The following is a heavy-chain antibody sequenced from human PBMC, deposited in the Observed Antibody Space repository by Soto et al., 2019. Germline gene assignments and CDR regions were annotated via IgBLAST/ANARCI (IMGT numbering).Heavy chain of an antibody. V-gene: IGHV3-23*01. CDR1: GFTFSSYA. D-gene: IGHD3-3*01. Sequence: GGSLRLSCAASGFTFSSYAMSWVRQAPGKGLEWVSAISGSGGSTYYADSVKGRFTISRDNSKNTLYLQMNSLRAEDTAVYYCHDYDFWSGYLVPMDVWGQGTTVTVSS. CDR3: HDYDFWSGYLVPMDV. J-gene: IGHJ6*02. CDR2: ISGSGGST.